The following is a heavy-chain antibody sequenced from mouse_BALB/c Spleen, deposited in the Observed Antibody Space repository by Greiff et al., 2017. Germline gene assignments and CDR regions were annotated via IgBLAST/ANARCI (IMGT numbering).Heavy chain of an antibody. D-gene: IGHD2-14*01. Sequence: EVQVVESGAGLVKPGGSLKLSCAASGFAFSSYDMSWVRQTPEKRLEWVAYISSGGGSTYYPDTVKGRFTISRDNAKNTLYLQMSSLKSEDTAMYYCARHEGNYYAMDYWGQGTSVTVSS. CDR3: ARHEGNYYAMDY. CDR1: GFAFSSYD. V-gene: IGHV5-12-1*01. CDR2: ISSGGGST. J-gene: IGHJ4*01.